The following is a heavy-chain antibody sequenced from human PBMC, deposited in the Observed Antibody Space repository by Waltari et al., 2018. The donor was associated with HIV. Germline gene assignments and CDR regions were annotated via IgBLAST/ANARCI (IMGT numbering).Heavy chain of an antibody. Sequence: VHLVESGGGLVKPGGSLRLSCAASGFSFTNDWMNWVRQAPGKGLEWVGRIESEADGGAIDYTAPVKGRLTVSRDNSKNILYLQMRTLKIEDTAVYYWATVSSGSSRYAVHYWGQGTLVNVSS. D-gene: IGHD2-2*01. J-gene: IGHJ4*02. CDR1: GFSFTNDW. CDR3: ATVSSGSSRYAVHY. V-gene: IGHV3-15*04. CDR2: IESEADGGAI.